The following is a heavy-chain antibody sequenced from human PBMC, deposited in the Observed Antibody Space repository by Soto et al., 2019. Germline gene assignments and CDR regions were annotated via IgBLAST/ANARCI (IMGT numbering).Heavy chain of an antibody. J-gene: IGHJ4*02. CDR1: AYIFTNFY. Sequence: ASVKVSCKASAYIFTNFYIHWVRQSPGQGLQWMGTMNPSGTTGSAQKFQGRVTMTRDTSTSTVYMELSGLRSEDSAVYYCARGPRPRFDYWGQGTLVTVSS. V-gene: IGHV1-46*01. CDR2: MNPSGTT. CDR3: ARGPRPRFDY.